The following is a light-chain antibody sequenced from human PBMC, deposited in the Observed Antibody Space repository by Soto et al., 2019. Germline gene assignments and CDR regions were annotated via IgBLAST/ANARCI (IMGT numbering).Light chain of an antibody. CDR2: KTS. CDR3: QQYNSNPYT. CDR1: HSISSW. J-gene: IGKJ2*01. V-gene: IGKV1-5*03. Sequence: DIPMTQSPSTLSSSVGDIVTITCRASHSISSWLAGYQQKPGKAPKLLIYKTSTLESGVPSRFSGSGSGTEFTLTISSLQPDDFATYYCQQYNSNPYTFGHGTKLEIK.